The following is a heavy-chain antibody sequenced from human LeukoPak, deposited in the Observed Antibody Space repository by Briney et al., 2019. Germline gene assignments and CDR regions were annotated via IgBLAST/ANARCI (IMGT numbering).Heavy chain of an antibody. CDR2: ISYDGSNK. D-gene: IGHD1-26*01. J-gene: IGHJ4*02. CDR1: GFTFSSYA. V-gene: IGHV3-30-3*01. CDR3: ARDLWELPDY. Sequence: GGSLRLSCAASGFTFSSYAMHWVRQAPGKGLEWVAVISYDGSNKYYADSVKGRFTISRDNSKNTLYLQMNSLRAEDTAVYYCARDLWELPDYWGQGTLVTVSS.